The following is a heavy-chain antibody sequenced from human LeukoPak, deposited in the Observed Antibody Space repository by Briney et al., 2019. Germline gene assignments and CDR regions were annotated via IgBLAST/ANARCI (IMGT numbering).Heavy chain of an antibody. CDR1: GGSISSSNW. Sequence: PSETLSLTCAVSGGSISSSNWWSWVRQPPGKGLEWIGETYHSGSTNYNPSLKSRVTISVDKSKNQFSLKLSSVTAADTAVYYCAGGPFLNIVVGAYFDYWGQGTLVTVSS. D-gene: IGHD2-15*01. CDR3: AGGPFLNIVVGAYFDY. CDR2: TYHSGST. V-gene: IGHV4-4*02. J-gene: IGHJ4*02.